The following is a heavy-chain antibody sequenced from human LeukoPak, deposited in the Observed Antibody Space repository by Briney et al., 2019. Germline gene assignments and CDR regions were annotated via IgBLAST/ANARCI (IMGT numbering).Heavy chain of an antibody. CDR3: ARGPVALPNDRLSLFFDF. J-gene: IGHJ5*01. CDR1: GASFNTYY. CDR2: VKHDGDT. V-gene: IGHV4-34*01. Sequence: PSETLSLTCAVYGASFNTYYWTWIRQSPDKGLEWIGEVKHDGDTNVNPSLRSRVVMSVDASKNQFSLKMTSVTAAVTAIYFCARGPVALPNDRLSLFFDFWGQGTLVTVSS. D-gene: IGHD2-8*01.